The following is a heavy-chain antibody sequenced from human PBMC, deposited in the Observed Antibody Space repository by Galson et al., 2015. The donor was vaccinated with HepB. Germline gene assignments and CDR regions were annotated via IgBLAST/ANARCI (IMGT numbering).Heavy chain of an antibody. CDR2: IYSGGST. CDR3: ARMMTTVDAFDI. J-gene: IGHJ3*02. CDR1: GFTVSRNY. Sequence: SLRLSCAASGFTVSRNYMSWVRQAPGKGLEWVSVIYSGGSTYYADSVKGRFTISRDNSKNTLYLQMNSLRAEDTAVYYCARMMTTVDAFDIWGQGTMVTVSS. D-gene: IGHD4-17*01. V-gene: IGHV3-53*01.